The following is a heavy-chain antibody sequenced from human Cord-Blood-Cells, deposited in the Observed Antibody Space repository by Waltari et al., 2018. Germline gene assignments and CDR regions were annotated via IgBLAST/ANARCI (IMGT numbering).Heavy chain of an antibody. J-gene: IGHJ6*02. V-gene: IGHV1-69*06. Sequence: QVQLVQSGAEVKKPGPSVKVSCKASGGTFSSYAISWVRQAPGQGLEWMGGIISIFGTANYAQKFQGRVTSTADKSTSTAYMELSSLRSEDTAVYYCAWGSSSRGYYYGMDVWGQGTTVTGSS. CDR3: AWGSSSRGYYYGMDV. CDR1: GGTFSSYA. CDR2: IISIFGTA. D-gene: IGHD6-6*01.